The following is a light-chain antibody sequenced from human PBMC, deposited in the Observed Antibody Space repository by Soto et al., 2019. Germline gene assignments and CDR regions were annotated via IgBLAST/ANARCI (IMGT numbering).Light chain of an antibody. CDR2: DAS. CDR3: HQRSKGIT. Sequence: EIELIQAPATLSLNPGKRATLSCRASQSVSTYLAWYQPKPGQAPRLLIYDASNRATGIPARFSSSGSGTDFTLTISSLEPEDFAVYYRHQRSKGITFGQGTRLEIK. CDR1: QSVSTY. V-gene: IGKV3-11*01. J-gene: IGKJ5*01.